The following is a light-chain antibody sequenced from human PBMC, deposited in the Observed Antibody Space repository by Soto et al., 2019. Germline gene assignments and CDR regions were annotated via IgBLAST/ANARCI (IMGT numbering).Light chain of an antibody. J-gene: IGKJ5*01. CDR1: QSVSSY. V-gene: IGKV3-11*01. Sequence: EIVLTQSPATLSLSPGERATLSCRASQSVSSYLAWYQQKPGQAPRLLIYDASNRATGIPARFSVSGSGTDFTLTISSLEPEDFAVYYCQQRSHWPPITFGQGTRLEIK. CDR2: DAS. CDR3: QQRSHWPPIT.